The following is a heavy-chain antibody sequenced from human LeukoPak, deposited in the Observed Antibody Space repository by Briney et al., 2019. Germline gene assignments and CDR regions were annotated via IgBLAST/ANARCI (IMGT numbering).Heavy chain of an antibody. CDR3: ARVARYGGYTQYFQP. Sequence: SETLSLTCTVSGGSISSSSYFWGWIRQSPGKGLEWIGSVYYSGNTYYNPSLKSRFTISVDTSKNQFSLRLSSVTAADTAVYYCARVARYGGYTQYFQPWGQGTLVTVSS. CDR1: GGSISSSSYF. CDR2: VYYSGNT. D-gene: IGHD4-23*01. V-gene: IGHV4-39*07. J-gene: IGHJ1*01.